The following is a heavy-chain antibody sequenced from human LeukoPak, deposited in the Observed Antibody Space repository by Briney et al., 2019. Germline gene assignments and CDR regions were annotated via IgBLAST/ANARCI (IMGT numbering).Heavy chain of an antibody. D-gene: IGHD5-18*01. CDR1: GYTFTGYY. Sequence: ASVKVSCKASGYTFTGYYMHWVRQAPGQGLEWMGWINPNSGGTNYAQKFQGRVTMTRGTSISTAYMELSRLRSDDTAVYYCARESTAMVTMDYWGQGTLVTVSS. CDR2: INPNSGGT. CDR3: ARESTAMVTMDY. V-gene: IGHV1-2*02. J-gene: IGHJ4*02.